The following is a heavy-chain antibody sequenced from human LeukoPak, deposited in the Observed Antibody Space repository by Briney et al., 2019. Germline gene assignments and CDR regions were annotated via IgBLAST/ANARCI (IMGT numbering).Heavy chain of an antibody. V-gene: IGHV3-23*01. CDR2: ISGNGLTT. J-gene: IGHJ4*02. Sequence: GGSLRLSCAASGFIFSSFAMTWVRQAPGKGPEWVSTISGNGLTTYYADSVKGRFTISRDNSKNTLYLQMNSLSAEDTAIYYCAKESPQFDYWGQGTLVTVSS. CDR3: AKESPQFDY. CDR1: GFIFSSFA.